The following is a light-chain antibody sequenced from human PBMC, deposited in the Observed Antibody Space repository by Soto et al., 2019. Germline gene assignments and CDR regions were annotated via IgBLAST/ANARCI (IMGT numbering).Light chain of an antibody. Sequence: QSALTQPRSVSGSPGQSVTISCTGTSSDFGGYNYVSWYQQHPGKAPKLIIFDVSKRPSGVPDRFSGSKSGNTASLTISGLQAEDEADYYCCSYAGSYTLVVFGGGTQLTVL. CDR1: SSDFGGYNY. V-gene: IGLV2-11*01. CDR3: CSYAGSYTLVV. CDR2: DVS. J-gene: IGLJ2*01.